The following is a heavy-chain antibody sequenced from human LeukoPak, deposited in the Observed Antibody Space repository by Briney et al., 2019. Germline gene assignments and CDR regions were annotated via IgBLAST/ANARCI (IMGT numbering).Heavy chain of an antibody. CDR3: RTYYDILTGPTDY. Sequence: PGGSLRLSCAASGFSFSSYWMTWVRQAPGKGLEWVGFIRSKAYGGTTEYAASVKGRFTISRDDSKSIAYLQMNSLKTEDTAVYYCRTYYDILTGPTDYWGQGTLVTVSS. J-gene: IGHJ4*02. CDR2: IRSKAYGGTT. D-gene: IGHD3-9*01. CDR1: GFSFSSYW. V-gene: IGHV3-49*04.